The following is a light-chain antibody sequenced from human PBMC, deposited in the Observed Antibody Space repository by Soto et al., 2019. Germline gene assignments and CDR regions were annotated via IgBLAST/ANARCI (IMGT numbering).Light chain of an antibody. Sequence: QSALTQPASVSGSPGQSITISCTGTSSDIGGYNYVSWYQQHPGKAPKLLIYDVHSRPSGVSNRFSGSKSDNTASLTISGLRAEDEADYYCSSYSDSSTRFGTGTKLTFL. CDR3: SSYSDSSTR. CDR1: SSDIGGYNY. V-gene: IGLV2-14*03. CDR2: DVH. J-gene: IGLJ1*01.